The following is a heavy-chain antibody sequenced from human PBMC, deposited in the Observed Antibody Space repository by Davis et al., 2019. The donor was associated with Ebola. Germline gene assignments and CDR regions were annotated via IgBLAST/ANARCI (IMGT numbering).Heavy chain of an antibody. CDR1: GGSISSYY. CDR2: IYYSGST. V-gene: IGHV4-59*08. D-gene: IGHD6-19*01. Sequence: GSLRLSCTVSGGSISSYYWSWIRQPPGKGLEWIGYIYYSGSTNYNPSLKSRVTISVDTSKNQFSLKLSSVTAADTAVYYCARRSGYSSGWYSDWFDPWGQGTLVTVSS. CDR3: ARRSGYSSGWYSDWFDP. J-gene: IGHJ5*02.